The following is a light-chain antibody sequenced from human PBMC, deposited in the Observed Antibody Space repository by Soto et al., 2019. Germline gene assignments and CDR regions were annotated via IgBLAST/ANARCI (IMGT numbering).Light chain of an antibody. CDR3: QHYKNWPPWT. J-gene: IGKJ1*01. V-gene: IGKV3-15*01. Sequence: EVVLTQSPATLSLSPGDRATLSCRASQSVSSDLAWYQQKPGQAPRLLIYDASTRASDIPARFSGSGSGTEFTLTISSLQSEDFGVYYCQHYKNWPPWTFGQGTKVDIK. CDR2: DAS. CDR1: QSVSSD.